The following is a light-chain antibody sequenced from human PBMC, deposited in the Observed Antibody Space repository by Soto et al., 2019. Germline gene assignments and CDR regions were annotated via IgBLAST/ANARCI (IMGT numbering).Light chain of an antibody. CDR2: AAS. V-gene: IGKV3-20*01. Sequence: EIVLTQSPDTLSLSPGERATLSCRSSQSVSSSDLCWSQQKPGQAPRLLIYAASSRPTGVPDRFSGSGSGTDLSLTISRLEHEDFAVYYCQHYGPSPLTFGGGTKVEI. J-gene: IGKJ4*01. CDR1: QSVSSSD. CDR3: QHYGPSPLT.